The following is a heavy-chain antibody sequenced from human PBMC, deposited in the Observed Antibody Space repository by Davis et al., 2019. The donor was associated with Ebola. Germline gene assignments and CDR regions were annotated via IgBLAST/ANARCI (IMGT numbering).Heavy chain of an antibody. Sequence: ASVKVSCKASGYTFTSYAMHWVRQAPGQRLEWMGWINPNSGGTNYAQKFQGWVTMTRDTSISTAYMELSRLRSDDTAVYYCARDQVQPALRSYGMDVWGQGTTVTVSS. D-gene: IGHD4/OR15-4a*01. CDR1: GYTFTSYA. V-gene: IGHV1-2*04. CDR2: INPNSGGT. J-gene: IGHJ6*02. CDR3: ARDQVQPALRSYGMDV.